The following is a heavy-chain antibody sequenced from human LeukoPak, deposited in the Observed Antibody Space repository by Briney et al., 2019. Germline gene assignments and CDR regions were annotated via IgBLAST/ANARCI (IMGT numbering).Heavy chain of an antibody. CDR1: GYTFTSYD. CDR2: MNPNSGNT. V-gene: IGHV1-8*01. Sequence: ASVKVSCKASGYTFTSYDINWVRQAPGQGLEWMGWMNPNSGNTGYAQKFQGRVTMTRNTSISTAYMELSSLRSEDTAVYYCARGLIRYFASYGMDVWGQGTTVTVSS. D-gene: IGHD3-9*01. CDR3: ARGLIRYFASYGMDV. J-gene: IGHJ6*02.